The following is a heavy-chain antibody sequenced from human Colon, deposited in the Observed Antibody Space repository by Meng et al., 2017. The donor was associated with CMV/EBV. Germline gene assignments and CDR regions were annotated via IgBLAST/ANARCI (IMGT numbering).Heavy chain of an antibody. CDR2: ISTSGYYT. V-gene: IGHV3-23*01. J-gene: IGHJ4*02. Sequence: CAPSGFRLTDYAVTWVRQAPGKGLEWVSVISTSGYYTFYAESVKGRFTIGRDISKNTVYLQTSSLRAEDTAVYFCAKAPTRRYYFDSWGQGSLVTVSS. CDR3: AKAPTRRYYFDS. D-gene: IGHD5-24*01. CDR1: GFRLTDYA.